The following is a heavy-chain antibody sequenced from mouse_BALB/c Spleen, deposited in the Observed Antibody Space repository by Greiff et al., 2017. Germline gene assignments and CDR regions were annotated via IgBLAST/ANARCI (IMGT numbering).Heavy chain of an antibody. V-gene: IGHV1-80*01. CDR2: IYPGDGDT. Sequence: QVQLKQSGAELVRPGSSVKISCKASGYAFSSYWMNWVKQRPGQGLEWIGQIYPGDGDTNYNGKFKGKATLTADKSSSTAYMELSSLTSEDSAVYYCARTTMITTMAYWGQGTLVTVSA. J-gene: IGHJ3*01. CDR3: ARTTMITTMAY. D-gene: IGHD2-4*01. CDR1: GYAFSSYW.